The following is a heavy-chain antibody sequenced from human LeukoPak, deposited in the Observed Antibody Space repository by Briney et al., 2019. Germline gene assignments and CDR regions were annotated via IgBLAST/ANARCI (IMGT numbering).Heavy chain of an antibody. CDR1: GGTFSSYA. D-gene: IGHD3-22*01. J-gene: IGHJ4*02. CDR3: ARFPPQYYYDSSGYLGYFDY. CDR2: IIPIFGTA. Sequence: SVKVSCKASGGTFSSYAISWVRQAPGQGLEWMGGIIPIFGTANYAQKFQGRVTITADKSTSTAYMELSSLRSEDTAVYYCARFPPQYYYDSSGYLGYFDYWGQGTLVTVSS. V-gene: IGHV1-69*06.